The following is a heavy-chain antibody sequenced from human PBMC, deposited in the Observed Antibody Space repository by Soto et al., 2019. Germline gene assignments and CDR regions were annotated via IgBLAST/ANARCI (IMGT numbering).Heavy chain of an antibody. CDR3: ATLLSMYSSSHRGGNHYYYGMDV. CDR1: GYTLTELS. Sequence: ASVKVSCKVSGYTLTELSMHWVRQAPGKGLEWMGGFDPEDGETIYAQKFQGRVTMTEDTSTDTAYMELSSLRSEDTAVYYCATLLSMYSSSHRGGNHYYYGMDVWGQGTTVTVSS. D-gene: IGHD6-6*01. J-gene: IGHJ6*02. V-gene: IGHV1-24*01. CDR2: FDPEDGET.